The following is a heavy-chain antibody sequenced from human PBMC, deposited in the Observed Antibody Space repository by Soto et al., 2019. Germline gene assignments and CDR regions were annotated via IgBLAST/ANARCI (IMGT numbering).Heavy chain of an antibody. Sequence: KLDRKGSGYAKTVYYVDCRRQTTKQGLQWMGWNNPNSGGTNYAKKFQGRVTITRDTSISTAYMELSRLRSDDTAVYYCPRSPPGDSKTTLFAPLGQGTLVPVSS. D-gene: IGHD4-4*01. CDR3: PRSPPGDSKTTLFAP. J-gene: IGHJ5*02. CDR2: NNPNSGGT. V-gene: IGHV1-2*02. CDR1: GYAKTVYY.